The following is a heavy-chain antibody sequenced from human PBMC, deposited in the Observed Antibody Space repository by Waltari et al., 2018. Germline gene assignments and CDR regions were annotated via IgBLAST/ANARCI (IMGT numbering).Heavy chain of an antibody. Sequence: QVQLQESGPGLVKPSETLSLTCTVSGGSISRYYWSWIRQPPGKGLEWIGYIYYSGSTNYNPSLKSRVTISVDTSKNQFSLKLSSVTAADTAVYYCASRGYYSSGWQAFDIWGQGTMVTVSS. CDR1: GGSISRYY. V-gene: IGHV4-59*01. D-gene: IGHD6-19*01. CDR2: IYYSGST. J-gene: IGHJ3*02. CDR3: ASRGYYSSGWQAFDI.